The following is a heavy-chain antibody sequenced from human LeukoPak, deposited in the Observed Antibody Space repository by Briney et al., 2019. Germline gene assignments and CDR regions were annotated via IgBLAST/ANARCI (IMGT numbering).Heavy chain of an antibody. CDR3: ASHLIVLVPAAMGIYY. CDR2: ISGSGGST. Sequence: GGPLRLSCAASGFTFSSYAMSWVRQAPGKGLEWVSAISGSGGSTYYADSVKGRFTISRDNSKNTLYLQMNSLRAEDTAVYYCASHLIVLVPAAMGIYYWGQGTLVTVSS. J-gene: IGHJ4*02. CDR1: GFTFSSYA. V-gene: IGHV3-23*01. D-gene: IGHD2-2*01.